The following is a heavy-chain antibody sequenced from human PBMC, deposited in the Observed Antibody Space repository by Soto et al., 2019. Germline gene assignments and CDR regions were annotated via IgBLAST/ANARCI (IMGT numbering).Heavy chain of an antibody. Sequence: EVQLVESGGGLVQPGGSQRLSCAASGFTFSDHYMDWVRQAPGKGLEWVGRIRNKANSYTTDYAASVKGRFTISRDDSNDSLDLQMNSLKTEDTAIYYCARDSGKGAYFDYWGHGTLATVSS. J-gene: IGHJ4*01. CDR3: ARDSGKGAYFDY. D-gene: IGHD1-26*01. V-gene: IGHV3-72*01. CDR1: GFTFSDHY. CDR2: IRNKANSYTT.